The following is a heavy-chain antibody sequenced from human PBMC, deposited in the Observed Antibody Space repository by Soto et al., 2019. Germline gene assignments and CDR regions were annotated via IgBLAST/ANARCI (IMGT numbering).Heavy chain of an antibody. J-gene: IGHJ4*02. V-gene: IGHV3-30*02. D-gene: IGHD5-18*01. Sequence: GGSLRLSCAASGITFSDYGMHWVRQAPGNGLEWVAGVWKDGSNRYYVDSVKGRFTISRDNSKNTLYLQMNSLRDEDTAVYYCAKVPRGSNFGYYNFWGQGTLVTVSS. CDR3: AKVPRGSNFGYYNF. CDR1: GITFSDYG. CDR2: VWKDGSNR.